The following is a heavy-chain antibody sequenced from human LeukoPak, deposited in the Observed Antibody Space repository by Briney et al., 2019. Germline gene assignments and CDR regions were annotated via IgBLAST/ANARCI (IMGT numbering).Heavy chain of an antibody. CDR1: GGSISRGAYY. J-gene: IGHJ3*02. CDR2: VSYSGST. Sequence: SETLSLTCTVSGGSISRGAYYWSWIRQHPGKGLEWIGYVSYSGSTHYNPSLKSRVTISIDTSRNQFSLRLNSVTAADTAVYYCARDVQYYYDDGDDAFDIWGLGTMVTVSS. CDR3: ARDVQYYYDDGDDAFDI. D-gene: IGHD3-22*01. V-gene: IGHV4-31*03.